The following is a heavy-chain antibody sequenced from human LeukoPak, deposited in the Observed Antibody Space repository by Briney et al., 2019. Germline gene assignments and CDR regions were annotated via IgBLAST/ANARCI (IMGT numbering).Heavy chain of an antibody. V-gene: IGHV3-23*01. CDR1: GFTFSSYA. D-gene: IGHD2/OR15-2a*01. CDR3: AKGAFFYYYMDV. CDR2: ISGSGVST. Sequence: GGSLRLSCAASGFTFSSYAMTWVRQAPGKGLEWVSAISGSGVSTYFADSVKGRFTISRDNSKNTLYLQMNSLRAEDTAVDYCAKGAFFYYYMDVWGKGTTVTVSS. J-gene: IGHJ6*03.